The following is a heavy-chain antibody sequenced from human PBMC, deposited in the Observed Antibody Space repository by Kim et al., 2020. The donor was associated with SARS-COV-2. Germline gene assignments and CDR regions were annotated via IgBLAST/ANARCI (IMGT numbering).Heavy chain of an antibody. CDR3: AKDLKWLRLNYYYGMDV. J-gene: IGHJ6*02. Sequence: VKGRFTISRDNSKNTLYLQMNSLRAEDTAVYYCAKDLKWLRLNYYYGMDVWGQGTTVTVSS. D-gene: IGHD5-12*01. V-gene: IGHV3-30*02.